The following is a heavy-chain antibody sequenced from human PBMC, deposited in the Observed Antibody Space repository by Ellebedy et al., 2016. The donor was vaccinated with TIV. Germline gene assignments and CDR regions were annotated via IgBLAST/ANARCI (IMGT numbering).Heavy chain of an antibody. V-gene: IGHV3-33*08. CDR1: GFTFSSYG. CDR3: ARDHVEVPAALFYFDY. D-gene: IGHD2-2*01. J-gene: IGHJ4*02. Sequence: GEFLKISCAASGFTFSSYGMHWVRQAPGKGLEWVAVIWYDGVVDNYADSVKGRFTISRDNSKNTLYLHMNSLRAEDTAVYYCARDHVEVPAALFYFDYWGQGTLVAVSS. CDR2: IWYDGVVD.